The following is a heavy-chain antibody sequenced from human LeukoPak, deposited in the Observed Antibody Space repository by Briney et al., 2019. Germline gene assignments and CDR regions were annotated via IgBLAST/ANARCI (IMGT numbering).Heavy chain of an antibody. J-gene: IGHJ4*02. CDR2: TYYSGST. CDR1: GGSISGYY. D-gene: IGHD3-22*01. CDR3: ARGPDYYDSSGYYPLDY. V-gene: IGHV4-59*01. Sequence: SETLSLTCTVSGGSISGYYWTWIRQPPGKGLEWIGYTYYSGSTNYNPSLKSRVTISVDTSKNQFSLKLRSVTAADTAVYYCARGPDYYDSSGYYPLDYWGQGTLVTVSS.